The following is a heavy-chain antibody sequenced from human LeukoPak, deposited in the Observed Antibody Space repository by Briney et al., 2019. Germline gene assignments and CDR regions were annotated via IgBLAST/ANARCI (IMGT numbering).Heavy chain of an antibody. J-gene: IGHJ5*02. CDR2: MYTSGRT. D-gene: IGHD6-13*01. Sequence: SETLSLTCIVSGDSISNYYWSWIRQPAGKGLEWIGRMYTSGRTNYKPSLKSRVTMSVDTFKNQFSLKLTSVTAADTAVYYCARDRPAAQLDYWFDPWGQGTLVTVSS. CDR3: ARDRPAAQLDYWFDP. CDR1: GDSISNYY. V-gene: IGHV4-4*07.